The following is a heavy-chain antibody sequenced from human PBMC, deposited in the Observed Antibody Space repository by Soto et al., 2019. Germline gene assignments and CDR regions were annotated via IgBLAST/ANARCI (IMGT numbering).Heavy chain of an antibody. J-gene: IGHJ4*02. V-gene: IGHV3-33*01. D-gene: IGHD5-12*01. CDR1: GFAFSSHG. CDR2: IVYDGSEK. Sequence: QVQLVESGGGVVQPGRSLRLSCAASGFAFSSHGMHWVRQAPGKGLEWVAVIVYDGSEKYYADSVKGRFTVSRDNSKNCLYLEMNSLRAEDTAVYYCARDDVYDDNGLDSWGQGALVTVSS. CDR3: ARDDVYDDNGLDS.